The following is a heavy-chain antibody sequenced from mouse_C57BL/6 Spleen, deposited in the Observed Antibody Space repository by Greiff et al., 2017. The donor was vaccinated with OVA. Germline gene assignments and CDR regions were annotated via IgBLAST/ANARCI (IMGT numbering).Heavy chain of an antibody. D-gene: IGHD2-4*01. J-gene: IGHJ3*01. CDR2: ISYDGSN. V-gene: IGHV3-6*01. CDR3: ARTYYDYPAWFAY. Sequence: EVQLQESGPGLVKPSQSLSLTCSVTGYSITSGYYWNWIRQFPGNKLEWMGYISYDGSNNYNPSLKNRISITRDTSKNQFFLKLNSVTTEDTATYYCARTYYDYPAWFAYWGQGTLVTVSA. CDR1: GYSITSGYY.